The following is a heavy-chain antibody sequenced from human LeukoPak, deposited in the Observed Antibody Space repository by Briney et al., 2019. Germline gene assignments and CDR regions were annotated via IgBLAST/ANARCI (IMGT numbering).Heavy chain of an antibody. CDR3: VRDRRIDSFDI. D-gene: IGHD2-15*01. CDR2: INPSGGST. CDR1: GYTFTSYY. V-gene: IGHV1-46*01. Sequence: ASVKVSCKASGYTFTSYYMHWVRQAPGQGLEWMGIINPSGGSTSYAQKFQGRVTMTRDMSTSTVYMELSSLRSEDTAVYYCVRDRRIDSFDIWGQGTMVTVSS. J-gene: IGHJ3*02.